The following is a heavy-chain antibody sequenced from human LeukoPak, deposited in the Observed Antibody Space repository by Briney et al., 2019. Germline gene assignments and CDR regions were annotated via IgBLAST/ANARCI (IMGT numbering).Heavy chain of an antibody. V-gene: IGHV3-23*01. CDR1: RFTFKNYA. CDR3: AREEYYFDASGTNYFDY. CDR2: ISDSGGST. D-gene: IGHD3-22*01. Sequence: GGSLRLSCAASRFTFKNYAMSWVRQAPGKGLEWVSGISDSGGSTHYADSVKGRFTISRDNSKNTLYLQMNSLRAEDTAVYYCAREEYYFDASGTNYFDYWGQGTLVTVSS. J-gene: IGHJ4*02.